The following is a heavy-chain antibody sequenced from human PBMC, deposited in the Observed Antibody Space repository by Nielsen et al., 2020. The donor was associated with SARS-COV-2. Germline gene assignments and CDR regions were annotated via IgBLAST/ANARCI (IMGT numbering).Heavy chain of an antibody. CDR1: GFTFSSYA. CDR3: AKLLGGSYDYYYGMDV. J-gene: IGHJ6*02. D-gene: IGHD3-16*01. Sequence: GVSLRLSCAASGFTFSSYAMSWVRQAPGKGLEWVSAISSSGGSTYYADSVKGRFTISRDNSKNTLYLQMNSLRAEDTAVYYCAKLLGGSYDYYYGMDVWGQGTTVTVSS. CDR2: ISSSGGST. V-gene: IGHV3-23*01.